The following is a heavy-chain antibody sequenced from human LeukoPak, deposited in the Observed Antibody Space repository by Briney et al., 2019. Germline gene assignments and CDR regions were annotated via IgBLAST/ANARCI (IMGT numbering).Heavy chain of an antibody. V-gene: IGHV4-59*01. CDR3: ARYWGVQLWPHWYFDL. CDR1: GGSISSYY. J-gene: IGHJ2*01. D-gene: IGHD5-18*01. CDR2: IYYSGST. Sequence: SETLSLTCTVSGGSISSYYWSWFRQTPGKGPEGIRYIYYSGSTKYNPSLKSRVTISVDRSKNQFSLKLNSVTAADTAVYYCARYWGVQLWPHWYFDLWGRGSLVTVSS.